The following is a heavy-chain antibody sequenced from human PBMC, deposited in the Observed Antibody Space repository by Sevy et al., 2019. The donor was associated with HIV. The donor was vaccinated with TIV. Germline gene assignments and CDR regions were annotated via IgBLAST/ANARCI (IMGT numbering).Heavy chain of an antibody. CDR2: IHSDDTT. CDR3: ARGKSGYGYALNY. V-gene: IGHV3-66*01. D-gene: IGHD5-18*01. CDR1: GFTFNDAW. J-gene: IGHJ4*02. Sequence: GGSLRLSCTASGFTFNDAWMNWVRQAPGKGLEWVSVIHSDDTTYHADSVKDRFTISRDNFKNTLYLHMSSLRAEDTAVYYCARGKSGYGYALNYWGQGTLVTVSS.